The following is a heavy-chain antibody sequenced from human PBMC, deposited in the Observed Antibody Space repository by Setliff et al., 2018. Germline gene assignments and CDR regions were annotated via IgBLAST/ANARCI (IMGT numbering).Heavy chain of an antibody. CDR2: IYPGNADT. CDR3: ARRGERFFNWFDT. Sequence: GESLKISCKGSGYSFTDYWIAWVRQTPGKGLEWMGTIYPGNADTRYSPSFQGQVTISTDTSINTAFLQWNNLKASDTAVYYCARRGERFFNWFDTWGQGTLFTAAS. V-gene: IGHV5-51*01. J-gene: IGHJ5*02. CDR1: GYSFTDYW. D-gene: IGHD2-21*01.